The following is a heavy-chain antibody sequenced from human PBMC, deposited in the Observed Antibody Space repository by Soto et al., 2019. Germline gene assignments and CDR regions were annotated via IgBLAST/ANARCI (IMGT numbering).Heavy chain of an antibody. V-gene: IGHV4-31*02. D-gene: IGHD3-10*01. J-gene: IGHJ6*02. Sequence: WTWVRQRPGKGLEWIGFVHDRETADYNPSLKSRVSISVDTFKNKFSLRLSSVTAAVSGVYYCARRKSLDVWGQGITVIVSS. CDR2: VHDRETA. CDR3: ARRKSLDV.